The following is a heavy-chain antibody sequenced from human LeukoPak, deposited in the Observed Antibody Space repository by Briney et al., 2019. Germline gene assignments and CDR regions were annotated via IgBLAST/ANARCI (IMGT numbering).Heavy chain of an antibody. CDR1: GDSISSGGYY. J-gene: IGHJ4*02. V-gene: IGHV4-61*08. CDR2: IYYSGST. Sequence: SETLSLTCTVSGDSISSGGYYWSWIRQPPGKGLEWIGYIYYSGSTNYNPSLKSRVTISVDTSRNEFSLKLSSVTAADTAVYYCARNLEGAYRGYFDYWGQGTLVTVSS. D-gene: IGHD1-26*01. CDR3: ARNLEGAYRGYFDY.